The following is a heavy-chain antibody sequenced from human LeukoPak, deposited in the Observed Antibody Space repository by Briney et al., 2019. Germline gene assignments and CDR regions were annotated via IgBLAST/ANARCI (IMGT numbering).Heavy chain of an antibody. CDR2: ISYDGSNK. Sequence: GGSLRLSCAASGFTFSSYAMHWVRQAPGKGLEWVAVISYDGSNKYYADSVKGRFTISRDNSKNTLYLQMNSLRAEDTAVYYCARAGPLTLLQVNVSHAFDIWGQGTMVTVSS. J-gene: IGHJ3*02. D-gene: IGHD3-22*01. CDR1: GFTFSSYA. CDR3: ARAGPLTLLQVNVSHAFDI. V-gene: IGHV3-30-3*01.